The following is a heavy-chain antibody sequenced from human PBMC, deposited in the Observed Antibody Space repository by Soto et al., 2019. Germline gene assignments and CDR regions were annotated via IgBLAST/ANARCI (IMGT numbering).Heavy chain of an antibody. CDR1: GFTFSSYA. D-gene: IGHD1-7*01. CDR2: ISGSGGST. Sequence: GGSLRLSCAASGFTFSSYAMSWVRQAPGKGLEWVSAISGSGGSTYYADSVKGRFTISRDNSKNTLYLQMNSLRAEDTAVYYCVKVFYPGSGTYYYGMDVWGQGTTVTVSS. CDR3: VKVFYPGSGTYYYGMDV. J-gene: IGHJ6*02. V-gene: IGHV3-23*01.